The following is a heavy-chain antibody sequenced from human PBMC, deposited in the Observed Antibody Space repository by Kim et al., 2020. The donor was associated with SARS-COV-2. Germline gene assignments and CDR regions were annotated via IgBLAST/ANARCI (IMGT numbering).Heavy chain of an antibody. V-gene: IGHV1-18*01. CDR3: ARDLGSSWFWHWFDP. Sequence: QKLQGRVTMTTDTSTSTAYMELRSLRSDDTAVYYCARDLGSSWFWHWFDPWGQGTLVTVSS. D-gene: IGHD6-13*01. J-gene: IGHJ5*02.